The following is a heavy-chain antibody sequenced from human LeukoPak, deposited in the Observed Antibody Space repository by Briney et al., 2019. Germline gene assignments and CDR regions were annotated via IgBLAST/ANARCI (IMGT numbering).Heavy chain of an antibody. D-gene: IGHD6-19*01. CDR3: AKDAGRSSGWWFFDH. CDR1: GFSFRSLD. V-gene: IGHV3-23*01. CDR2: ISAGGDRT. Sequence: PGGSLRLSCAAFGFSFRSLDMGWGRQAPRKGLEWVSAISAGGDRTYYADSVRGRFTLSRDKSKNTLYLQINTLSAEDTDVYVFAKDAGRSSGWWFFDHWGQGTLVTVSS. J-gene: IGHJ5*02.